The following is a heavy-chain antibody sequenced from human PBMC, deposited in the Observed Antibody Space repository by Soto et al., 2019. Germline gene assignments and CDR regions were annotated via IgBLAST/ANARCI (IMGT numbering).Heavy chain of an antibody. J-gene: IGHJ4*02. CDR3: ARRAETTGWNGFGADKYYFDF. CDR1: GFTFSDYY. D-gene: IGHD1-1*01. V-gene: IGHV3-11*01. Sequence: GSLLLSCSASGFTFSDYYMSWIRQAPGRGLEWVSYISSSGSTIYYADSVKGRFTISRDNAKNSLYLQMNSLRSEDTAVYYCARRAETTGWNGFGADKYYFDFWGQGTPVTVYS. CDR2: ISSSGSTI.